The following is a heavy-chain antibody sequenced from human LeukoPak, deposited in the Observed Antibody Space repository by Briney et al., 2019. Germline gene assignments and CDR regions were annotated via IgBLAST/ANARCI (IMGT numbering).Heavy chain of an antibody. J-gene: IGHJ4*02. Sequence: SSETLSLTCTVSGGSISSSSYYWGWIRQPPGKGLEWIGSIYYSGSTYYNPSLKSRVTISVDTSKNQFSLKLSSVTAADTAVYYCARGGVTWLLGVVIRPFDYWGQGTLVTVSS. CDR2: IYYSGST. V-gene: IGHV4-39*01. CDR1: GGSISSSSYY. D-gene: IGHD3-3*01. CDR3: ARGGVTWLLGVVIRPFDY.